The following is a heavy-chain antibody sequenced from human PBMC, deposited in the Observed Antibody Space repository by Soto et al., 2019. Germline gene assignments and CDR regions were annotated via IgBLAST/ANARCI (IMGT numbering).Heavy chain of an antibody. D-gene: IGHD3-22*01. CDR2: MNPNSGNT. CDR1: GYTFTSYD. Sequence: QVQLVQSGAEVKKPGASVKVSCKASGYTFTSYDINWVRQATGQGLEWMGWMNPNSGNTGYAQKFQGRVNRTRNTSISTAYMELSSLRSEDTAVYYCARAYYDSSGYYWGFDYWGQGTLVTVSS. J-gene: IGHJ4*02. V-gene: IGHV1-8*01. CDR3: ARAYYDSSGYYWGFDY.